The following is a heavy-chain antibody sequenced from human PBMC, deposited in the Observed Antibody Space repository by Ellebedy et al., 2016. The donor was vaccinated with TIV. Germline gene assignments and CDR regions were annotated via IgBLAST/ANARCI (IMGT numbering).Heavy chain of an antibody. J-gene: IGHJ5*02. Sequence: ASVKVSXXASGYTFTSYGISWVRQAPGRGLEWMGWISAYNGNTNYPQRLQDRVTMTTDTSTSTAYMELRSLRSDDTAVYYCARDVPTTVAAAGTLGWFDPWGQGTLVTVSS. CDR3: ARDVPTTVAAAGTLGWFDP. V-gene: IGHV1-18*01. CDR1: GYTFTSYG. CDR2: ISAYNGNT. D-gene: IGHD6-13*01.